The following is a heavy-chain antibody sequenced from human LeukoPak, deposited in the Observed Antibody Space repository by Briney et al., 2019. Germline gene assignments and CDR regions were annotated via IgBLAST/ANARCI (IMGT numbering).Heavy chain of an antibody. D-gene: IGHD2-15*01. CDR3: ARPYCSGGNCAFDY. Sequence: GGSLRLSCAASGYTFSSYWMHWVRQAPGKGLEWVAVISYDGRNKYYADSVKGRFTISRDNSKITLYLQINSLRPEDTAAYYCARPYCSGGNCAFDYWGRGTLVTVSS. J-gene: IGHJ4*02. V-gene: IGHV3-30*03. CDR1: GYTFSSYW. CDR2: ISYDGRNK.